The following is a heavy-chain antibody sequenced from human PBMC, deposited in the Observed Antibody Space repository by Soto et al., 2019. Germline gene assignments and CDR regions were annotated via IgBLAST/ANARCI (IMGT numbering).Heavy chain of an antibody. V-gene: IGHV4-34*01. CDR3: ARGPKYYSSLGLDY. Sequence: SETLSLTCAVYGGSFSGYYWSWIRQPPGKGLEWIGEINHSGSTNYNPSLKSRVTISVDTSKNQFSLKLSSVTAADTAVYYCARGPKYYSSLGLDYWGQGTLVTVSS. CDR2: INHSGST. CDR1: GGSFSGYY. J-gene: IGHJ4*02. D-gene: IGHD6-6*01.